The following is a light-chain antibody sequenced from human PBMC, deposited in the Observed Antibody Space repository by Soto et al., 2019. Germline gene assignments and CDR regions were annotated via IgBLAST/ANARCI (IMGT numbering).Light chain of an antibody. CDR2: AAS. CDR1: QTMTRAY. J-gene: IGKJ5*01. V-gene: IGKV3-20*01. Sequence: EIVLMQSPCTLSLSPGERATLSCRASQTMTRAYVAWYQQKPGQAPRLLIYAASYRATGISDKFSGSGSGTDFTLTISRLEHEDFAVYHCQQYGSSHLITFGQGTRLEIK. CDR3: QQYGSSHLIT.